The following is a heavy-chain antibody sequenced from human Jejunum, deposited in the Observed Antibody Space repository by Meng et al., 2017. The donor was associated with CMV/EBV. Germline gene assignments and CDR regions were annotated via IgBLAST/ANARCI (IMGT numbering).Heavy chain of an antibody. D-gene: IGHD3-3*01. CDR1: GGSIGSGDYY. CDR2: IHDTGST. V-gene: IGHV4-30-4*08. Sequence: QVHLPESCPGLVKPSRTLSLTCSVSGGSIGSGDYYWSWIRQPPGKGLEWIGYIHDTGSTYYNPSLKSRVDISLGTSRNHFSLTLSSVTAEDTAVYFCARGSIFVSFDSWGQGTLVTVSS. J-gene: IGHJ4*02. CDR3: ARGSIFVSFDS.